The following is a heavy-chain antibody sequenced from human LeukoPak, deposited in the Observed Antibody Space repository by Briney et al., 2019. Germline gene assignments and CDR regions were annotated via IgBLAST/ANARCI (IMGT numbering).Heavy chain of an antibody. CDR3: AREMAVAGTDY. D-gene: IGHD6-19*01. J-gene: IGHJ4*02. CDR1: GGTFSSYA. CDR2: IIPIFGTA. V-gene: IGHV1-69*05. Sequence: ASVKVSCKASGGTFSSYAISWVRQAPGQGPEWMGGIIPIFGTANYAQKFQGRVTMTRDTSTSTVYMELSSLRSEDTAVYYCAREMAVAGTDYWGQGTLVTVSS.